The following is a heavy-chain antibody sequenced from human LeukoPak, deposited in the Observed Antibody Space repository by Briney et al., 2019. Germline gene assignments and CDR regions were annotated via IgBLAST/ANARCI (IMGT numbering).Heavy chain of an antibody. J-gene: IGHJ4*02. CDR3: AKDGDPTVTTDFDY. CDR1: GFTFTSYA. CDR2: ISDSGSNT. Sequence: GGSLGLSCAASGFTFTSYAMNWVRQAPGKGLEWVSAISDSGSNTYYADSVKGRFSISRDNSKNTLYLHMNSLRAEDTAVYYCAKDGDPTVTTDFDYWGQGTLVTVSS. D-gene: IGHD4-17*01. V-gene: IGHV3-23*01.